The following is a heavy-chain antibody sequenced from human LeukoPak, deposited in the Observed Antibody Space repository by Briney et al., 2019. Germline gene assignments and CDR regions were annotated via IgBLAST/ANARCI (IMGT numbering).Heavy chain of an antibody. CDR3: ATDLDTMVRGVS. CDR1: GYTFTSYY. V-gene: IGHV1-46*01. Sequence: ASVKVSCKASGYTFTSYYMHWVRQAPGQGLEWMGLINPTGGSTGYAQKFQGRVTMTEDTSTDTAYMELSSLRSEDTAVYYCATDLDTMVRGVSWGQGTLVTVSS. CDR2: INPTGGST. J-gene: IGHJ4*02. D-gene: IGHD3-10*01.